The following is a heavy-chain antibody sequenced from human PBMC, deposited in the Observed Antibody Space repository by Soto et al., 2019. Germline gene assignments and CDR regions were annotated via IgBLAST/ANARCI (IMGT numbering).Heavy chain of an antibody. D-gene: IGHD4-17*01. CDR3: AKNRARVTTSWHFAY. Sequence: EVQLLESGGDLVQPGRSLRLSCAASGFTFSGYAMSWVRQAPGKGLEWVAVIHGGGNSAYYADSVKGRFTISRDNSKNTLYLQMSSLRGEDTAVYYCAKNRARVTTSWHFAYWGQGTLVTVSS. V-gene: IGHV3-23*01. CDR1: GFTFSGYA. CDR2: IHGGGNSA. J-gene: IGHJ4*02.